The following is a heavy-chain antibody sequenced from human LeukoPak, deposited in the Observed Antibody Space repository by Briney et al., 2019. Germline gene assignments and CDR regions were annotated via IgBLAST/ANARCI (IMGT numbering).Heavy chain of an antibody. J-gene: IGHJ4*02. D-gene: IGHD2-2*01. CDR3: AKEGLYCSTTSCRYFDY. Sequence: GGSLRLSCAASGFTFSSYAMTWVRQAPGKGLEWVSAISTSGDNTYYADSVRGRFTISRDNSKNTLYLQMNSLRAEDTAVYYCAKEGLYCSTTSCRYFDYWGQGTLVTVSS. CDR1: GFTFSSYA. CDR2: ISTSGDNT. V-gene: IGHV3-23*01.